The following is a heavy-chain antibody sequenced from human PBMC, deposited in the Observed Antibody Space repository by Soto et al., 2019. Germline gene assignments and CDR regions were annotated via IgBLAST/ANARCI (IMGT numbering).Heavy chain of an antibody. J-gene: IGHJ4*02. CDR3: ATDLVLTRQDIVVVVAAISGFVY. Sequence: VASVKVSCKVSGYTLTELSMHWVRQAPGKGLEWMGGFDPEDGETIYAQKFQGRVTMTEDTSTDTAYMELSSLRSEDTAVYYCATDLVLTRQDIVVVVAAISGFVYWGQGTLVTVSS. CDR2: FDPEDGET. V-gene: IGHV1-24*01. D-gene: IGHD2-15*01. CDR1: GYTLTELS.